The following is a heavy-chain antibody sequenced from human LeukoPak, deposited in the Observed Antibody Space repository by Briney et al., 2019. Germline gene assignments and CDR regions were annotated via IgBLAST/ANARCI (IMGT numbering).Heavy chain of an antibody. J-gene: IGHJ4*02. CDR2: FDPDPEDGGT. D-gene: IGHD2-21*01. CDR1: GHRLNEIC. Sequence: ASVKVSCKVSGHRLNEICTHWVRQAPGKGLECMGSFDPDPEDGGTIYSQSFQGRITMTEDTFTGTASLEVISLTSEDTAFYYCALGKSYSPLEYWGQGTLVTVSS. CDR3: ALGKSYSPLEY. V-gene: IGHV1-24*01.